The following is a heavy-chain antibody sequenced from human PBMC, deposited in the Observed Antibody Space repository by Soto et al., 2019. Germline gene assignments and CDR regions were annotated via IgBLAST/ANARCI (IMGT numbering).Heavy chain of an antibody. CDR2: ISWNSDNI. V-gene: IGHV3-9*01. CDR1: GFTFDDDA. Sequence: PVGSLRLSCAASGFTFDDDAMHWVRQAPGKGLEWVSGISWNSDNIAYADSVKGRFTISRDNAKNSLYLQMNSLRADDTALYYCAKGGATVTTWFDYWGHGTLVTVSS. D-gene: IGHD4-17*01. J-gene: IGHJ4*01. CDR3: AKGGATVTTWFDY.